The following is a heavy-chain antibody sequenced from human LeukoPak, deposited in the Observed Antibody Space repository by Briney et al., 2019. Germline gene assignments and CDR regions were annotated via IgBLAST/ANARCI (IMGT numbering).Heavy chain of an antibody. V-gene: IGHV1-2*02. CDR3: APTAEAYTSWWKV. J-gene: IGHJ4*02. D-gene: IGHD3-16*01. Sequence: ASVKVSCKASGYKFTDYYMHWVRQAPGQGREVRGWINPNSGFTNYAQKFKGRVTMTRDTSISTAYLEVRSLTSDDTAVYYCAPTAEAYTSWWKVWGQGTLVTVSS. CDR2: INPNSGFT. CDR1: GYKFTDYY.